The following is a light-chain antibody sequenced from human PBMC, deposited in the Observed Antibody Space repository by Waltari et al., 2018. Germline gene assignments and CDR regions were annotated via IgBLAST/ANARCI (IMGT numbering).Light chain of an antibody. Sequence: QSALTQPASVSGSPGQSITISCTGTSSDIGSHNIVSWYQQHPGKAPKLMIYEVSKRPSGVSNRFSGSKSGNRASLTISGLQAEDEADYYCCSYAGSSTLDVVVGGGTKLTVL. J-gene: IGLJ2*01. CDR1: SSDIGSHNI. CDR2: EVS. V-gene: IGLV2-23*02. CDR3: CSYAGSSTLDVV.